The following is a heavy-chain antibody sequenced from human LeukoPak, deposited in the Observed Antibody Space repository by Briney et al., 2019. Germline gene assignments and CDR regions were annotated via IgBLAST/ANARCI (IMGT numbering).Heavy chain of an antibody. CDR3: ARELNSGSYWFDP. D-gene: IGHD1-26*01. J-gene: IGHJ5*02. Sequence: GGSLRLSCAAPGFTFSSYSMNWVRQAPGKGLEWVSSISSSSSYIYYADSVKGRFTISRDNAKNTLYLQMNSLRAEDTAVYYCARELNSGSYWFDPWGQGTLVTVSS. CDR1: GFTFSSYS. V-gene: IGHV3-21*01. CDR2: ISSSSSYI.